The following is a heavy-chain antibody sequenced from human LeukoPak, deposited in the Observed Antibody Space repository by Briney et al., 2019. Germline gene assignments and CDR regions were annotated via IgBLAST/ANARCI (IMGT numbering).Heavy chain of an antibody. V-gene: IGHV3-30*02. D-gene: IGHD6-19*01. J-gene: IGHJ4*02. Sequence: PGRPLRLSCAASGFTFSSNGMHWVRQAPGKGLEWVAFIRYDGSKKYYEDSVKGRFTISRDNSKNTLYLSMSSLRAEDTAVYYCAKDIEAWGIGGAVNYWGQGSLVTVSS. CDR1: GFTFSSNG. CDR2: IRYDGSKK. CDR3: AKDIEAWGIGGAVNY.